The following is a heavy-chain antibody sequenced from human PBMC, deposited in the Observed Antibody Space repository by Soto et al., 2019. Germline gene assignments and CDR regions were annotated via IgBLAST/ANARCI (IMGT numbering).Heavy chain of an antibody. D-gene: IGHD3-10*01. CDR3: TTDPLNVYGVLGDAFDI. CDR1: GFTFSNAW. Sequence: EVQLVESGGGLVKPGGSLRLSCAASGFTFSNAWMSWVRQAPGKGLEWVGRIKSKTDGGTKDYAAPVKGRFTISRNDSINPIYLQMNSLKPEDTAVYYCTTDPLNVYGVLGDAFDIWGKGTMVTVFS. CDR2: IKSKTDGGTK. J-gene: IGHJ3*02. V-gene: IGHV3-15*01.